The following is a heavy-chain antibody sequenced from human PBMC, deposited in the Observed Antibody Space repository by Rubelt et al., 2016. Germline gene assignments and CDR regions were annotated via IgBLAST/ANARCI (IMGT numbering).Heavy chain of an antibody. Sequence: QVQLQESGPGLVKPSQTLSLTCTVSGGSISSGYYWGWIRQPPGKGLEWIGSIYHSGSTYYNPSLKSRVTISVDTSKNQFSLKLGSVTAADTAVYYCARVPTPYSNWFDPWGQGTLVTVSS. J-gene: IGHJ5*02. D-gene: IGHD2-15*01. CDR2: IYHSGST. CDR1: GGSISSGYY. V-gene: IGHV4-38-2*02. CDR3: ARVPTPYSNWFDP.